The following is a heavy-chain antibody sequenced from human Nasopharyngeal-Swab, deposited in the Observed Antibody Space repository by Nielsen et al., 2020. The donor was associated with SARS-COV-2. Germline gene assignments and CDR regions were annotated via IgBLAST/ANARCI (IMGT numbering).Heavy chain of an antibody. D-gene: IGHD3-10*01. CDR2: MYHDGRT. CDR3: AREFYYRFDY. Sequence: VRQMPGKGLEWVSVMYHDGRTYYTDSVKGRFTISRDNSKNTVYLQMNSLRAEDTAVYYCAREFYYRFDYWGRGTLVTVSS. V-gene: IGHV3-66*01. J-gene: IGHJ4*02.